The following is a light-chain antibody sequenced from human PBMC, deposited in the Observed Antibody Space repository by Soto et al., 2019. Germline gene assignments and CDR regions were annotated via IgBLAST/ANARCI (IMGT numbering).Light chain of an antibody. J-gene: IGLJ2*01. CDR3: QVWDSSSDHVV. Sequence: SSELTQPPSVSVAPGQTATITCGGNNIGSKSVHWYQQKPRQAPVLVVYDDSDRPSGIPERFSGSNSGNTATLTISRVEAGDEADYYCQVWDSSSDHVVFGGGTKVTVL. V-gene: IGLV3-21*02. CDR2: DDS. CDR1: NIGSKS.